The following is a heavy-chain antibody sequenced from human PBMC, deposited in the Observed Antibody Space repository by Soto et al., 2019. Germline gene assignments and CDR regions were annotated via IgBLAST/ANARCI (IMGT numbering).Heavy chain of an antibody. V-gene: IGHV4-39*01. CDR1: GGSISSSSYY. CDR3: APAAVNNWFDP. CDR2: IYYSGST. D-gene: IGHD6-13*01. Sequence: QLQLQESGPGLVKPSETLSLTCTVSGGSISSSSYYWGWIRQPPGKGLEWIGSIYYSGSTYYNPSLKSRVTIAVDTSKNQFSLKLSSVTAADTAVYYCAPAAVNNWFDPWGQGTLVTVSS. J-gene: IGHJ5*02.